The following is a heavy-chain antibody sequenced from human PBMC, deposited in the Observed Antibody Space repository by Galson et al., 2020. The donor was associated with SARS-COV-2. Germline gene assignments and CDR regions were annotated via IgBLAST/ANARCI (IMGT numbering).Heavy chain of an antibody. V-gene: IGHV5-51*01. J-gene: IGHJ4*02. D-gene: IGHD3-16*01. CDR3: ARVTSLTGDFDY. CDR2: IYHGDSDT. CDR1: GYSFTTYW. Sequence: KIGESLKISCKGSGYSFTTYWIAWVRQMPGKGLEWMGIIYHGDSDTRYSPSFQGQVTISADKSIGTTYLQWSRLKASDTAMYYCARVTSLTGDFDYWGQGTLVTVSS.